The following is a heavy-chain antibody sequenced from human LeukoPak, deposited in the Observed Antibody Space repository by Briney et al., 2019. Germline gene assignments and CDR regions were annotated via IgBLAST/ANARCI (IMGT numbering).Heavy chain of an antibody. CDR2: ISHSWTT. CDR1: GYSISSGYF. Sequence: KPSETLSLTCTVSGYSISSGYFWGWIRQTPGKGPEWIGSISHSWTTYYNPSLKSRVTMSVDTSKNQFSLKLSSVTAADTAVYYCARERYYGSGSYYNRYYYYYMDVWGKGTTVTISS. CDR3: ARERYYGSGSYYNRYYYYYMDV. V-gene: IGHV4-38-2*02. J-gene: IGHJ6*03. D-gene: IGHD3-10*01.